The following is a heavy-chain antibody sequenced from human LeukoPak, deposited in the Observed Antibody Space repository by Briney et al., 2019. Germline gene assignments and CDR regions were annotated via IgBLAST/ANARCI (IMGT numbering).Heavy chain of an antibody. J-gene: IGHJ3*02. Sequence: GESLKISCKGSGYSFTSYWIGWVRQMPGKGLEWMGIIYPGDSDTRYSPSFQGQVTISADKSISTAYLKWSSLKASDTAMYYCARPEAAAADAFDISGQGTMVTVSS. CDR2: IYPGDSDT. D-gene: IGHD6-13*01. CDR1: GYSFTSYW. CDR3: ARPEAAAADAFDI. V-gene: IGHV5-51*01.